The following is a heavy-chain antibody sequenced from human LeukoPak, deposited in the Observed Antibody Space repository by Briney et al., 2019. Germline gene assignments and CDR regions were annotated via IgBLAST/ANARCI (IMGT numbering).Heavy chain of an antibody. CDR3: VLGIKEDNWFDP. CDR2: IYHSGST. V-gene: IGHV4-4*02. D-gene: IGHD3-22*01. CDR1: GGSISSSNW. Sequence: SETLSLTCAVSGGSISSSNWWSWVRQPPGKGLEWIGEIYHSGSTNYNPSLKSQVTISVDTSKNQFSLKLSSVTAPDTAVYYCVLGIKEDNWFDPWGQGTLVTVSS. J-gene: IGHJ5*02.